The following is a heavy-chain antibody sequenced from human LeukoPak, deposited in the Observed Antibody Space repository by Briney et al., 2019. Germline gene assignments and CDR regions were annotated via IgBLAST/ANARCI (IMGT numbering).Heavy chain of an antibody. J-gene: IGHJ4*02. Sequence: GGSLRLSCAASGFTFSSYAMHWVRQAPGKGLEWVAVISYDGSNKYYADSVKGRFTISRDNSKNTLYLQMNSLRAEDTAVYYCARDGAVVIRNFDYWGQGTLVTVSS. CDR1: GFTFSSYA. V-gene: IGHV3-30*04. CDR3: ARDGAVVIRNFDY. CDR2: ISYDGSNK. D-gene: IGHD3-22*01.